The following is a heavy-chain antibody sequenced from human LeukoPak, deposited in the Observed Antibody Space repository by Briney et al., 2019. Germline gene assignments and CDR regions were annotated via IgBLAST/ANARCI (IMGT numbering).Heavy chain of an antibody. J-gene: IGHJ4*02. V-gene: IGHV3-49*04. D-gene: IGHD3-22*01. CDR2: IRSKAYGGTT. CDR1: GFTFGDYA. Sequence: GGSLRLSCTASGFTFGDYAMSWVRQAPGKGLEWVGFIRSKAYGGTTEYAASVKGRFTISRDDSKSIAYLQMNSLKTEDTAVYYCTRSVPQYYYDSSGYFPYWGQGTLVTVSS. CDR3: TRSVPQYYYDSSGYFPY.